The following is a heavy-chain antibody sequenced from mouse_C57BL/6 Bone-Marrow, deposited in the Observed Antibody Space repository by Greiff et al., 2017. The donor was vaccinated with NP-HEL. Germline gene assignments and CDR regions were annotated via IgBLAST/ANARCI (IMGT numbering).Heavy chain of an antibody. Sequence: QVQLKESGPGLVAPSQSLSITCTVSGFSLTSYGVSWVRQPPGKGLEWLGVIWGDGSTNYHSALISRLSISKDNSKSQDFLKLNSLQTDDTATYYCAKEAKGDYDQSYYYYAMEYWGQRTSVTVST. J-gene: IGHJ4*01. V-gene: IGHV2-3*01. CDR1: GFSLTSYG. CDR3: AKEAKGDYDQSYYYYAMEY. CDR2: IWGDGST. D-gene: IGHD2-4*01.